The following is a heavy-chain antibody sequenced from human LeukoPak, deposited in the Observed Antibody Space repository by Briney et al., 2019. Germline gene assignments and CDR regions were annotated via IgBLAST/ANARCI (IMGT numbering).Heavy chain of an antibody. V-gene: IGHV4-59*12. CDR2: IYYSGST. CDR1: GGSIKSYY. Sequence: SETLSLTCTVSGGSIKSYYWNWIRQPPGKGLELIGYIYYSGSTYYGPSLKSRVTISVDTSKNQFSLKLSSVTAADTAVYYCARDGSGSGAFDIWGQGTMVTVSS. D-gene: IGHD3-22*01. J-gene: IGHJ3*02. CDR3: ARDGSGSGAFDI.